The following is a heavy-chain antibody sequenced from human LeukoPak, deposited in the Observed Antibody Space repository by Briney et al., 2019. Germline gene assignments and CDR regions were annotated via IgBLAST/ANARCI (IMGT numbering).Heavy chain of an antibody. CDR1: GFTFSSHA. CDR2: ISTSGGST. V-gene: IGHV3-23*01. Sequence: GGSLRLSCAASGFTFSSHAMSWVRQAPGKGLEWVSAISTSGGSTYYADSVKGRFTVSRDNAKNSLYLQMNSLRADDTAVYYCARKRAAIDPWGQGTLVIVSS. J-gene: IGHJ5*02. CDR3: ARKRAAIDP. D-gene: IGHD6-25*01.